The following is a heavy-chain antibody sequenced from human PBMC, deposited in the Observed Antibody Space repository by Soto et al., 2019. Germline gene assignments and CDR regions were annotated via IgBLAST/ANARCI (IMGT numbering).Heavy chain of an antibody. CDR1: GFTFSNAW. Sequence: GGSLRLSCAASGFTFSNAWMNWVRQAPGKGLEWVGRIKSKTDGGTTDYAAPVKGRFTISRDDSKNTLYLQMNSLKTEDTVVYYCTTDLPCSGTSCYVPPFFDYWGQGTLVTVSS. CDR3: TTDLPCSGTSCYVPPFFDY. J-gene: IGHJ4*02. CDR2: IKSKTDGGTT. V-gene: IGHV3-15*07. D-gene: IGHD2-2*01.